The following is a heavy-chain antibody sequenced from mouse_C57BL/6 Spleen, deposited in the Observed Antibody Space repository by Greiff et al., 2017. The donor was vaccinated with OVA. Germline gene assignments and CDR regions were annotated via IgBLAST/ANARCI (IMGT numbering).Heavy chain of an antibody. V-gene: IGHV1-15*01. CDR3: TRRMAYYSSYDWFAY. D-gene: IGHD2-5*01. CDR1: GYTFTDYE. J-gene: IGHJ3*01. CDR2: IDPETGGT. Sequence: VQLQQSGAELVRPGASVTLSCKASGYTFTDYEMHWVKQTPVHGLEWIGAIDPETGGTAYNQKFKGKAILTADKSSSTAYMELRSLTSEDSAVYYCTRRMAYYSSYDWFAYWGQGTLVTVSA.